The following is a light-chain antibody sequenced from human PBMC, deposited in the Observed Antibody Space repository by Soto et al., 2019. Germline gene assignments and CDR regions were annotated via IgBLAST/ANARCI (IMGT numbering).Light chain of an antibody. Sequence: QSVLTQPPSVSAAPGQKVTISCSGSSSNIGNNYVYWYQQLPGTAPKLLIYEDNKRPSGIPDRFSGSKSGTSATLGITGLQPEDEADYYCATWDSSLSTYVFGTGTKLTVL. CDR2: EDN. CDR1: SSNIGNNY. J-gene: IGLJ1*01. CDR3: ATWDSSLSTYV. V-gene: IGLV1-51*02.